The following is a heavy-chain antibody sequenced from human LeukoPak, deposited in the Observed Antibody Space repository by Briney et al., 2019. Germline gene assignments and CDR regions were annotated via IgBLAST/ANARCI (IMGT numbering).Heavy chain of an antibody. CDR3: ARGMIYDSSGWSGGDY. CDR1: GFTFSSYE. Sequence: GGSLRLSCAASGFTFSSYEMNWVRQAPGKGLEWVSYISSSGSTIYYADSVKGRFTISRDNAKNSLYLQMNSLRAEDTAVYYCARGMIYDSSGWSGGDYWGQGTLVTVSS. J-gene: IGHJ4*02. CDR2: ISSSGSTI. V-gene: IGHV3-48*03. D-gene: IGHD6-19*01.